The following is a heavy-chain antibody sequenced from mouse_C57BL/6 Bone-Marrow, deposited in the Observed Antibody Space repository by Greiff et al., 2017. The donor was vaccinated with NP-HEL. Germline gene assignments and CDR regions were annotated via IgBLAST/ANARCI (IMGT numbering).Heavy chain of an antibody. J-gene: IGHJ1*03. CDR1: GYTFTSYG. Sequence: VQLQQSGAELVRPGSSVKMSCTTSGYTFTSYGINWVQQRPGQGLEWIGYIYIGNGYTESNDTFTGKATLTSATSSSTAYMQLSSLTSADSAISVCASAGRDYFDGGGTGTTATFS. D-gene: IGHD1-1*01. V-gene: IGHV1-58*01. CDR3: ASAGRDYFDG. CDR2: IYIGNGYT.